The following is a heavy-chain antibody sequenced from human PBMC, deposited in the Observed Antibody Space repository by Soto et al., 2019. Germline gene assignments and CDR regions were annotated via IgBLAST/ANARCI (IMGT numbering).Heavy chain of an antibody. CDR3: ARDTTYMVVPYYYCYGMDV. CDR1: GGSISSYY. Sequence: SETLSLTCTVSGGSISSYYWSWIRQPPGKGLEWIGYIYYSGSTNYNPSLKSRVTISVDTSKNQFSLTLDSVTAADTAVYYCARDTTYMVVPYYYCYGMDVWGQGTTVTVSS. J-gene: IGHJ6*02. D-gene: IGHD2-21*01. V-gene: IGHV4-59*12. CDR2: IYYSGST.